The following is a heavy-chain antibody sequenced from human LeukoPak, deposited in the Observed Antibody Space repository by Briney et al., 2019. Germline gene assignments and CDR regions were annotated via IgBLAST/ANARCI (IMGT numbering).Heavy chain of an antibody. CDR3: TKIGPVSGTIDY. D-gene: IGHD1-26*01. J-gene: IGHJ4*02. V-gene: IGHV3-30-3*02. Sequence: GGSLRLSCAASGFTFSSYAMHWVRQAPGKGLEWVAVISYDGSNKYYADSVKGRFTISRDNSKNTLLLDMDGLRPEDTATYYCTKIGPVSGTIDYWGQGTLVTVSS. CDR1: GFTFSSYA. CDR2: ISYDGSNK.